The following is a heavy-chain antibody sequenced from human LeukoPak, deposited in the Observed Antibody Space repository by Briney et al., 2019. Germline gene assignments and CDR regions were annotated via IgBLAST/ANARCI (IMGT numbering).Heavy chain of an antibody. CDR3: ARQEVRGVIITLDY. CDR2: IYYSGST. Sequence: SETLSLTCTVSGGPISSSSYYWGWIRQPPGKGLEGIGSIYYSGSTYYNPSLKSRVTISVDTSKNQFSLKLSSVTAADTAVYYCARQEVRGVIITLDYWGQGTLVTVSS. D-gene: IGHD3-10*01. V-gene: IGHV4-39*01. CDR1: GGPISSSSYY. J-gene: IGHJ4*02.